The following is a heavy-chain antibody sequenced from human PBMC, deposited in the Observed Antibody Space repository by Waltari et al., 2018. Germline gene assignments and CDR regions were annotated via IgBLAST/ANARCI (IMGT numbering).Heavy chain of an antibody. Sequence: QVHLQESGPGLVKPSGTLSLPCAVSGDSLSSNHWWSWVRQPPGKVLEWVGEVHRSGKINYNPSLESRVTMSMDTSNNQFSLRVTSATASDTAVYYCARDRGRGLYLDSWGQGTLVTVSP. D-gene: IGHD2-15*01. CDR2: VHRSGKI. J-gene: IGHJ4*02. CDR3: ARDRGRGLYLDS. V-gene: IGHV4-4*02. CDR1: GDSLSSNHW.